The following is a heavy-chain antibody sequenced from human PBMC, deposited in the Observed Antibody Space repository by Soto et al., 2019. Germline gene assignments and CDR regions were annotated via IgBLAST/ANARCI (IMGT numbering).Heavy chain of an antibody. Sequence: QVQVMQSGAEVKKPGDSVKVSCKTSGYIFSDYGINWVRQAPGQGLEWMGWISGYSGNANLAQKFQCRVTMTTDKYTRTAYMELRRLRSDDTAVYYCAKRTSGTTWGESDYWGQGTLVTVSS. V-gene: IGHV1-18*04. CDR1: GYIFSDYG. CDR2: ISGYSGNA. J-gene: IGHJ4*02. CDR3: AKRTSGTTWGESDY. D-gene: IGHD4-17*01.